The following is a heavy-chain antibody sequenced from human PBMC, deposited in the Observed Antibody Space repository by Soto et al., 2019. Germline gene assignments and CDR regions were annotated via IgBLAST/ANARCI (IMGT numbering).Heavy chain of an antibody. CDR1: GGSISSYY. CDR3: ASPKIAFYNWFDP. D-gene: IGHD3-3*02. V-gene: IGHV4-4*08. Sequence: PSETLSLTCTVSGGSISSYYWSWVWQSPGKGMEWIGYVHHSWGTSYNPSLKSRVTISVDTSKNQFSLKLSSVTAVDTAVYYCASPKIAFYNWFDPWGQGTLVTVSS. J-gene: IGHJ5*02. CDR2: VHHSWGT.